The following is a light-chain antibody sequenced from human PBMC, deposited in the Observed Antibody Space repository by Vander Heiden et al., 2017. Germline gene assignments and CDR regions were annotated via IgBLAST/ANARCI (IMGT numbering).Light chain of an antibody. J-gene: IGKJ5*01. CDR2: DAS. Sequence: ELVLPQSPATLSLSPGERATLSCSASQSVSSYLAWYQQKPGQAPRLLIYDASNRATGIPARFSGSGSGTDFTLTISSLEPEDFAVYYCQQRSNWPPITFGQGTRLEIK. CDR1: QSVSSY. V-gene: IGKV3-11*01. CDR3: QQRSNWPPIT.